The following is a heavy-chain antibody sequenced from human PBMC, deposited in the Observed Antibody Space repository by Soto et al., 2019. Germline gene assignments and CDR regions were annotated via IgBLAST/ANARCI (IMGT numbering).Heavy chain of an antibody. D-gene: IGHD6-19*01. V-gene: IGHV4-39*01. CDR3: ARRLIRSIAVAGEIDY. J-gene: IGHJ4*02. Sequence: KTSETLSLTCTVSGGSISSSSYYWGWIRQPPGKGLEWIGSIYYSGSTYYNPSLKSRVTISVDTSKNQFSLKLSSVTAADTAVYYCARRLIRSIAVAGEIDYWGQGTLVTVSS. CDR2: IYYSGST. CDR1: GGSISSSSYY.